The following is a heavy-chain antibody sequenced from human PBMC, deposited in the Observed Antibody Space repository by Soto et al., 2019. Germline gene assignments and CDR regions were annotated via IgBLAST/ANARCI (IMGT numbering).Heavy chain of an antibody. CDR2: ISYDGSNK. J-gene: IGHJ5*02. Sequence: QVQLVESGGGVVQPGRSLRLSCAASGFTFSSYGMHWVRQAPGKGLEWVAVISYDGSNKYYADSVKGRFTISRDNSKNTLYLQMNSLRAEDTAVYYCAKDRDGDYWGWFDRGGQGTLVTASS. V-gene: IGHV3-30*18. CDR1: GFTFSSYG. CDR3: AKDRDGDYWGWFDR. D-gene: IGHD4-17*01.